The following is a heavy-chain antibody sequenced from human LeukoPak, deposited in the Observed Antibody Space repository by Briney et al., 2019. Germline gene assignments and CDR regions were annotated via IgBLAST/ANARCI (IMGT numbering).Heavy chain of an antibody. CDR3: ARQGQWLEDYGMDV. J-gene: IGHJ6*02. D-gene: IGHD6-19*01. CDR2: IYYSGST. V-gene: IGHV4-61*08. Sequence: TPSLTCTVSGASISSGGYYWSWIRQHPGKGLEWIGYIYYSGSTNYNPSLKSQVTISVDTSKNQFSLKLSSVTAADTAVYYCARQGQWLEDYGMDVWGPVTPGTVSS. CDR1: GASISSGGYY.